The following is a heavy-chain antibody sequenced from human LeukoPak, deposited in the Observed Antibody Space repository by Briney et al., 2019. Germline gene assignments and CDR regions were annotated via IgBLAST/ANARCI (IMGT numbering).Heavy chain of an antibody. V-gene: IGHV4-39*07. CDR3: ARVFWQWLEDAFDI. Sequence: SEPLSPTCTVSGGSISSSSYYWGWIRHPPGKGLEWIGSIYHSESTNYNPSLKSRVTISVDTSKNQFSLKLSSVTAADTAVYYCARVFWQWLEDAFDIWGQGTMVTVSS. CDR1: GGSISSSSYY. D-gene: IGHD6-19*01. CDR2: IYHSEST. J-gene: IGHJ3*02.